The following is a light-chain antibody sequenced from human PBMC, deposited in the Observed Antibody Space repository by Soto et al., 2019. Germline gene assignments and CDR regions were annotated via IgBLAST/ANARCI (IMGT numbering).Light chain of an antibody. CDR3: QHFAGFPL. Sequence: EVVLTQSPGTLSLSPGERATLSCRTSQTVKTSNLAWYQQKPGQAPRLLIYAASSRATGIPDRFSGSGSETDFTLTLSRLEPDDFAVYYCQHFAGFPLFGQGNKLEIK. CDR2: AAS. J-gene: IGKJ2*01. CDR1: QTVKTSN. V-gene: IGKV3-20*01.